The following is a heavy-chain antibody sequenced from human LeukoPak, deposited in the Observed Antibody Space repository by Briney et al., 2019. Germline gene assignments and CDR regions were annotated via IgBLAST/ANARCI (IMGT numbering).Heavy chain of an antibody. Sequence: GESLKISCKGSGYSFTSYWINWVRQMPGKGLEWMGRIDPSDSYTDYSPSFQGHVTTSADKSITTAYLQWSSLEATDTAMYYCARPDCSGGGCYLVPYWGQGTLVTVSS. CDR1: GYSFTSYW. J-gene: IGHJ4*02. CDR2: IDPSDSYT. CDR3: ARPDCSGGGCYLVPY. D-gene: IGHD2-15*01. V-gene: IGHV5-10-1*01.